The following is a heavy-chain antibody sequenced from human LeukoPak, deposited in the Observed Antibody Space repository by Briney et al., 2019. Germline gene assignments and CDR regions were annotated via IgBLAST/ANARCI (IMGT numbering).Heavy chain of an antibody. CDR2: IYSGGST. V-gene: IGHV3-53*01. J-gene: IGHJ4*02. D-gene: IGHD3-3*01. Sequence: GGSLRLSCAASGFTVSSNYMSWVRQAPGKGLEWVSVIYSGGSTYYADSVKGRFTISRDNSKNTLYLQMNSLRAEDTAVYYCARLAPKPYDFWSGYYTPSGPPGEDYWGQGTLATVSS. CDR1: GFTVSSNY. CDR3: ARLAPKPYDFWSGYYTPSGPPGEDY.